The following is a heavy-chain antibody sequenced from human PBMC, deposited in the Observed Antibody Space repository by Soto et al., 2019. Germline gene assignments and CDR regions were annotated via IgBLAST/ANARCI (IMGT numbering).Heavy chain of an antibody. D-gene: IGHD2-21*02. CDR2: ISSSGSTI. Sequence: SGGSLRLSCAASGFTFSDYYMSWIRQAPGKGLEWVSYISSSGSTIYYTDSVKGRFTISRDNAKNSLYLQMNSLRAEDTAVYYCAREIRGGDWGLDYYYMDVWSKGTTVTVSS. CDR1: GFTFSDYY. J-gene: IGHJ6*03. CDR3: AREIRGGDWGLDYYYMDV. V-gene: IGHV3-11*01.